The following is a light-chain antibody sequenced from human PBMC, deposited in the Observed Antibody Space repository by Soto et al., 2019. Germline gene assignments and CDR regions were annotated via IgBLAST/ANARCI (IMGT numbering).Light chain of an antibody. CDR2: DVS. J-gene: IGLJ2*01. CDR3: SSYTSSSTLA. V-gene: IGLV2-14*01. CDR1: SSDVGGYNY. Sequence: QSALTQPASASGSPGQSITISCTGTSSDVGGYNYVSWYQQHPGKAPKLMIYDVSNRPSGVSNRFSGSKSGNTASLTISGLQAEDEADYYCSSYTSSSTLAFGGGTKLTVL.